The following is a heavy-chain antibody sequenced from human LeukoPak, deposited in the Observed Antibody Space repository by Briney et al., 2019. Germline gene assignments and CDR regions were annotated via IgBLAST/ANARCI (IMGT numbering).Heavy chain of an antibody. Sequence: SGPTLLQPSPTLTLTFTFSGLSRSTRGVGEGWIRQPPVKALEWLSLIYWDDDKRYSPSLKSRLTITKDTSKNQVVLTMTNMDPVDTATYYCAHRHRGAAAGTWSHWGQGTLVTVSS. J-gene: IGHJ4*02. CDR2: IYWDDDK. CDR1: GLSRSTRGVG. V-gene: IGHV2-5*02. D-gene: IGHD6-13*01. CDR3: AHRHRGAAAGTWSH.